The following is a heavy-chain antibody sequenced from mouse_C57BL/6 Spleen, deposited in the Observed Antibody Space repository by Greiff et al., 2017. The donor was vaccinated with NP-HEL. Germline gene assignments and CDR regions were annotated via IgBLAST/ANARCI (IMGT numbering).Heavy chain of an antibody. V-gene: IGHV5-17*01. CDR2: ISSGSSTI. CDR3: ARGGY. CDR1: GFTFSDYG. J-gene: IGHJ2*01. D-gene: IGHD1-1*02. Sequence: EVKLMESGGGLVKPGGSLKLSCAASGFTFSDYGMHWVRQATEKGLEWVAYISSGSSTIYYADTVKGRFTISRDNAKNTQCLQLTSLRSEDTAMYYCARGGYWGQGTTLTVSS.